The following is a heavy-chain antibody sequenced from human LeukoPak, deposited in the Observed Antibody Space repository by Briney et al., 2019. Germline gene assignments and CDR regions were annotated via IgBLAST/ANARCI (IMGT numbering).Heavy chain of an antibody. V-gene: IGHV4-61*01. D-gene: IGHD3/OR15-3a*01. CDR1: GGSISSSSYY. J-gene: IGHJ4*02. CDR2: IYYSGST. Sequence: SETLSLTCTVSGGSISSSSYYWSWIRQPPGKGLEWIGYIYYSGSTNYNPSLKSRVTISVDSSKNQFSLKLSSVIAADTAVYYCARRGGWAGYYPYYFDYWGQGTLVTVSS. CDR3: ARRGGWAGYYPYYFDY.